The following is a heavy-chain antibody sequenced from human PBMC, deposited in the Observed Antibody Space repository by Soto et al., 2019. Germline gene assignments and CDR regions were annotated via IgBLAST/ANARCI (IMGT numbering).Heavy chain of an antibody. CDR1: GYTFTSYG. J-gene: IGHJ4*02. D-gene: IGHD3-3*01. CDR3: ARYLLTIFGVVTREHPNDY. CDR2: ISAYNGNT. Sequence: QVQLVQSGAEVKKPGASVKVSCKASGYTFTSYGISWVRQAPGQGLEWMGWISAYNGNTNYAQKLQGRVTMTTDTSTNTAYMELRSLRSDDTAVYYCARYLLTIFGVVTREHPNDYWGQGTLVTVSS. V-gene: IGHV1-18*01.